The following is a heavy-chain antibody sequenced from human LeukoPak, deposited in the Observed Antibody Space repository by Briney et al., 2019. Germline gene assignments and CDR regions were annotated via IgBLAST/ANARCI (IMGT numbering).Heavy chain of an antibody. CDR2: IYPGDSDT. D-gene: IGHD6-6*01. CDR3: ASLRIAARLPDAFDI. CDR1: GYSFTSYW. J-gene: IGHJ3*02. V-gene: IGHV5-51*01. Sequence: GESLKISCKGSGYSFTSYWIGWVRQVPGKGLEWMGIIYPGDSDTRYSPSFQGQVTISADKSISTAYLQWSSPKASDTAMYYCASLRIAARLPDAFDIWGQGTMVTVSS.